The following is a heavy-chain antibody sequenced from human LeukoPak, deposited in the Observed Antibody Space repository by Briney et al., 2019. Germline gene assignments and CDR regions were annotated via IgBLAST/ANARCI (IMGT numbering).Heavy chain of an antibody. V-gene: IGHV5-10-1*01. D-gene: IGHD3-16*01. CDR3: ATARASLTSFAY. CDR2: IDPSDSYT. CDR1: GYSFTSYW. Sequence: GESLKISCQGSGYSFTSYWISWVRQMPGRGLEWMGRIDPSDSYTNYSPSFQGHVTISADKSISTAYLQWSSLKASGTAMYYCATARASLTSFAYWGQGTLVTVSS. J-gene: IGHJ4*02.